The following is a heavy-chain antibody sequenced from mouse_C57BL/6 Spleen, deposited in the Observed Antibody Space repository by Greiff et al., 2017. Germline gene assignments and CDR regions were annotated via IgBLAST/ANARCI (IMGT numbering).Heavy chain of an antibody. J-gene: IGHJ4*01. D-gene: IGHD2-3*01. CDR2: ISSGSSTI. V-gene: IGHV5-17*01. CDR3: ARDGYSDYYAMYY. Sequence: EVKLMESGGGLVKPGGSLKLSCAASGFTFSDYGMHWVRQAPEKGLEWVAYISSGSSTIYYADTVKGRFTISRDNAKNTLFLQMTSLRYEDTAMYYCARDGYSDYYAMYYWGQGTSVTVSS. CDR1: GFTFSDYG.